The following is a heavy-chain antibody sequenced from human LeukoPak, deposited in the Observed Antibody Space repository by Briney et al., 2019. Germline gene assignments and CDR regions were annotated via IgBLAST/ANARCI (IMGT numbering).Heavy chain of an antibody. CDR1: GFTFSSYW. J-gene: IGHJ4*02. Sequence: GGSLRPSCAASGFTFSSYWMSWVRQAPGKGLEWVANIKQDGSEKYYVDSVKGRFTISRDNAKNSLYLQMNSLRAEDTAVYYCARAPATLYGSGSYYTDYWGQGTLVTVSS. CDR3: ARAPATLYGSGSYYTDY. D-gene: IGHD3-10*01. CDR2: IKQDGSEK. V-gene: IGHV3-7*03.